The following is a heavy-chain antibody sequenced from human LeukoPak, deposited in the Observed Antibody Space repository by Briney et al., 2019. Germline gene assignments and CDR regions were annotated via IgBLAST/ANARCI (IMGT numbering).Heavy chain of an antibody. CDR1: GGSISSGDYY. Sequence: PSQTLSLTCTVSGGSISSGDYYWSWIRQPPGKGLEWIGYIYYSGSTYYNPSLKSRVTISVDTSKNQFSLKLSSVTAADTAVYYCARDVGGTRPLRSIFGVVSEYWGQGTLVTVSS. J-gene: IGHJ4*02. V-gene: IGHV4-30-4*08. D-gene: IGHD3-3*01. CDR3: ARDVGGTRPLRSIFGVVSEY. CDR2: IYYSGST.